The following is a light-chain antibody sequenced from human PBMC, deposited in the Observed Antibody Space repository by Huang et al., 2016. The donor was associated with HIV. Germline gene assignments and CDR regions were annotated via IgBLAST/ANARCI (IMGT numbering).Light chain of an antibody. CDR2: GSS. CDR1: QSVGSH. V-gene: IGKV3-15*01. Sequence: EVMMAQSPPVLSVSPGNRATLACRASQSVGSHLAWFQQKPGQPPRLLIDGSSTRASGIPGRCSGSGSGTQFTLTINSLQSEDFALYYCQQYNRGSTFGQGTKLDIK. CDR3: QQYNRGST. J-gene: IGKJ2*01.